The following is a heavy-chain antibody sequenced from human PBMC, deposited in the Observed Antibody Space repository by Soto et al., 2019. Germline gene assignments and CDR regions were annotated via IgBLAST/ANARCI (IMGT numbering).Heavy chain of an antibody. V-gene: IGHV1-3*01. CDR3: AREDSSGYFNFDI. CDR1: GYTFTSYA. J-gene: IGHJ3*02. D-gene: IGHD3-22*01. CDR2: INAGNGNT. Sequence: ASVKVSCKASGYTFTSYAMHWVRQAPGQRLEWMGWINAGNGNTKYSQKFQGRVTITRDTSASTAYMELSSLRSEDTAVYYCAREDSSGYFNFDIWGQGTMVTVSS.